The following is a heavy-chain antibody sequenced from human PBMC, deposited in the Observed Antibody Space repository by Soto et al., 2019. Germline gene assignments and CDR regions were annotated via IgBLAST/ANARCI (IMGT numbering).Heavy chain of an antibody. CDR2: ISNTGGST. D-gene: IGHD4-17*01. J-gene: IGHJ3*02. CDR1: GFIFSTYA. CDR3: AHPRGYGVFDAVDI. Sequence: GGSLRLSCAASGFIFSTYAMNWVRQAPGKGLECVSAISNTGGSTFYAESVRGRFTISRDNSIYTLYLQMTSLRTEDTAVYYCAHPRGYGVFDAVDIWGQGTMVTVSS. V-gene: IGHV3-23*01.